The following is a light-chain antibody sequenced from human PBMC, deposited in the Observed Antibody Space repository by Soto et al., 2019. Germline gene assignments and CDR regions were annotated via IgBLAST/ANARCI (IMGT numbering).Light chain of an antibody. CDR2: DAS. J-gene: IGKJ4*01. V-gene: IGKV1-5*01. CDR1: QSISSW. CDR3: QKYNSAPLT. Sequence: DTPMTQSPSTLSASLGDRVTISCRASQSISSWLAWYQQKPGKAPKLLIYDASSLESGVPSRFSGGGSGTDFTLTISSLQPDDFATYYCQKYNSAPLTFGGGTKVDI.